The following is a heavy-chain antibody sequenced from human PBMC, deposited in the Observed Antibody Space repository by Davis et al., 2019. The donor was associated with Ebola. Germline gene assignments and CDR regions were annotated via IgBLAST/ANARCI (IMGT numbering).Heavy chain of an antibody. Sequence: PSETLSLTCAVYGGSFSGYYWSWIRQPPGKGLEWIGEINHSGSTNYNPSLKSRVTISVDTSKNQFSLKLSSVTAADTAVYYCARGYDFWSGLGYYYYGMDVWGQGTTVTVSS. CDR1: GGSFSGYY. D-gene: IGHD3-3*01. J-gene: IGHJ6*02. CDR3: ARGYDFWSGLGYYYYGMDV. CDR2: INHSGST. V-gene: IGHV4-34*01.